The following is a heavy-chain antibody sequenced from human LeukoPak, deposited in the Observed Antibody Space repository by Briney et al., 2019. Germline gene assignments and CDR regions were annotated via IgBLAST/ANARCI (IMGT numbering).Heavy chain of an antibody. D-gene: IGHD1-26*01. Sequence: SETLSLTCTVSGGSISSYYWSWIRQPPGKGLEWIGYIYYSGSTNYNPSLKSRVTISVDTSKNQFSLKLTSVTAADTAVYYCTRGVNSGYFDYCGQGTLVTVSS. CDR1: GGSISSYY. CDR2: IYYSGST. J-gene: IGHJ4*02. CDR3: TRGVNSGYFDY. V-gene: IGHV4-59*01.